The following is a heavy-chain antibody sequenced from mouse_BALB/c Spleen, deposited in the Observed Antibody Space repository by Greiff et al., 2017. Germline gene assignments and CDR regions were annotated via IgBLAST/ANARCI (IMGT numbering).Heavy chain of an antibody. Sequence: VKLQESAAELARPGASVKMSCKASGYTFTSYTMHWVKQRPGQGLEWIGYINPSSGYTEYNQKFKDKTTLTADKSSSTAYMQLSSLTSEDSAVYYCARSGYDMAWFAYWGQGTLVTVSA. J-gene: IGHJ3*01. V-gene: IGHV1-4*02. D-gene: IGHD2-2*01. CDR2: INPSSGYT. CDR1: GYTFTSYT. CDR3: ARSGYDMAWFAY.